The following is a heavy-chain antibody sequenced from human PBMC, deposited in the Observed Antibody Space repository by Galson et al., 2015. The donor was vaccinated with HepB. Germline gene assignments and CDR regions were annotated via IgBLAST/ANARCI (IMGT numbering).Heavy chain of an antibody. Sequence: QLQLQESGSGLVKPSQTLSLTCAVSGGSISSGGYSWSWIRQPPGKGLEWIGYIYHSGSTYYNPSLKSRVTISVDRSKNQFSLKLSSVTAADTAVYYCASAARAAGPYMDVWGKGTTVTVSS. J-gene: IGHJ6*03. D-gene: IGHD2-15*01. CDR1: GGSISSGGYS. CDR2: IYHSGST. V-gene: IGHV4-30-2*01. CDR3: ASAARAAGPYMDV.